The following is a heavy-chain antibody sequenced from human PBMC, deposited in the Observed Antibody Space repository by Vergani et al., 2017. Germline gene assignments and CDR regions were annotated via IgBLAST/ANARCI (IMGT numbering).Heavy chain of an antibody. CDR2: ILPLFGTP. J-gene: IGHJ3*01. Sequence: QVQLVQSGAEVKKPGSSVKVSCKSSGGTFSNHVLAWVRQAPGQGLEWMGGILPLFGTPTYAQRFQGRVTITADESTTTAYMELTSLTSEDSAVYFCAGVAPSNSEVTPTAFDVWGQGTMVTVSS. V-gene: IGHV1-69*01. CDR1: GGTFSNHV. D-gene: IGHD1-1*01. CDR3: AGVAPSNSEVTPTAFDV.